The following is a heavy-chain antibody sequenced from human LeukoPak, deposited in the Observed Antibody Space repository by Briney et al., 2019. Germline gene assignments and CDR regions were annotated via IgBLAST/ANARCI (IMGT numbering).Heavy chain of an antibody. CDR1: AYSFSSYW. J-gene: IGHJ4*02. D-gene: IGHD5-18*01. Sequence: GESLKISCKGSAYSFSSYWIGWVRQMPGKGLEWMGIIFPGDSDTRHSPSFQGQVTISADKSISTAYLQWSSLKASDTAIYYCARYVETAMAILDYWGQGTLVTVSS. CDR2: IFPGDSDT. CDR3: ARYVETAMAILDY. V-gene: IGHV5-51*01.